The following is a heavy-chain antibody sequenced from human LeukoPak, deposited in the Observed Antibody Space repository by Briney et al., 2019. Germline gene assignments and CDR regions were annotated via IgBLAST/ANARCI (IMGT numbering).Heavy chain of an antibody. CDR1: GFTFSSDA. Sequence: GGSLRLSCAASGFTFSSDAMSWVRQAPGKGLGWVSPISGSGGSTYYAGSVKGRFTISRDNSKNTLYLQMNSLRAADTAVYYSAKDLRFSVADFAYWGQGTLVTVSS. J-gene: IGHJ4*02. V-gene: IGHV3-23*01. CDR2: ISGSGGST. CDR3: AKDLRFSVADFAY. D-gene: IGHD4-23*01.